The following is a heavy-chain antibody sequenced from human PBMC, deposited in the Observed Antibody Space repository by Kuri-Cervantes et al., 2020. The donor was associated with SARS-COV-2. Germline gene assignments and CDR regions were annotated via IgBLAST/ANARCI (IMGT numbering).Heavy chain of an antibody. CDR2: IIPIFGTA. Sequence: SVKVSCKASGGTFSNYAISWVRQAPGQGLEWMGGIIPIFGTANYAQKFQGRVTITADESTGTAYMELSSLRSEDTAVYYCARGSYGSGSYWYYYYGMDVWGQGTTVTVSS. D-gene: IGHD3-10*01. V-gene: IGHV1-69*13. J-gene: IGHJ6*02. CDR1: GGTFSNYA. CDR3: ARGSYGSGSYWYYYYGMDV.